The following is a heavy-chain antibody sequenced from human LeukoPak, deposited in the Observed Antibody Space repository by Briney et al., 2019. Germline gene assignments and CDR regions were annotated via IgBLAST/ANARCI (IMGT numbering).Heavy chain of an antibody. CDR1: GFAFNVYA. Sequence: GSLRLSCAASGFAFNVYAMSWLRQPPGKGLEWVSTINANSGTASYAASVRGRFSISRDNSKSTLYLQLSTLRADDTATYYCAKPISGGLAVTADWFHPWGQGTLVVVSS. CDR2: INANSGTA. CDR3: AKPISGGLAVTADWFHP. D-gene: IGHD6-19*01. V-gene: IGHV3-23*01. J-gene: IGHJ5*01.